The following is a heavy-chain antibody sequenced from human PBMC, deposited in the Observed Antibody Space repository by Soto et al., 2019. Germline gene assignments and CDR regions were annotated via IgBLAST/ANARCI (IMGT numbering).Heavy chain of an antibody. CDR2: IYYSGST. J-gene: IGHJ5*02. CDR3: ARGDSSGYYYLGP. V-gene: IGHV4-30-4*01. D-gene: IGHD3-22*01. Sequence: QVQLQESGPGLVKPSQTLSLTCTVSGGSISSGDYYWSWIRQPPGKGLEWIGYIYYSGSTYYNPSLKSRVNISVDTSKNQFSLKLRSVTSADTAVYYCARGDSSGYYYLGPWGQGTLVTVSS. CDR1: GGSISSGDYY.